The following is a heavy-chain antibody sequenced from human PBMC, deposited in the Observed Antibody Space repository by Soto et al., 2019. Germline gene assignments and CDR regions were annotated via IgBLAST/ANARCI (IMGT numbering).Heavy chain of an antibody. CDR1: GYTFTSYG. Sequence: ASVKVSCKASGYTFTSYGISWVRQAPRQGLEWMGWISAYNGNTNYAQKLQGRVTMTTDSSTSTAYMELRSLRYDDTAVYYFARDDYSRWRPHYYYYYYMYVWGKGTTVTVSS. CDR2: ISAYNGNT. J-gene: IGHJ6*03. CDR3: ARDDYSRWRPHYYYYYYMYV. D-gene: IGHD4-4*01. V-gene: IGHV1-18*01.